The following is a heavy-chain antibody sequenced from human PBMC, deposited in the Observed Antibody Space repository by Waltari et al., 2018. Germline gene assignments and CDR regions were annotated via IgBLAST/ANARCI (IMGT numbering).Heavy chain of an antibody. CDR3: ARELPDIVATIDY. CDR2: INPNSGGT. D-gene: IGHD5-12*01. J-gene: IGHJ4*02. CDR1: GYTFTGYY. V-gene: IGHV1-2*06. Sequence: QVQLVQSGAEVTKPGASVKVSCKASGYTFTGYYMPRVRQAPGQGLEWMGRINPNSGGTNYAQKFQGRVTMTRDTSISTAYMELSRLRSDDTAVYYCARELPDIVATIDYWGQGTLVTVSS.